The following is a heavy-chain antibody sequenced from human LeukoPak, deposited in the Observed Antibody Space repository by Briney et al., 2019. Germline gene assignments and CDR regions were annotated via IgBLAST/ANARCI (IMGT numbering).Heavy chain of an antibody. V-gene: IGHV3-33*06. J-gene: IGHJ4*02. CDR1: GFTFSSYG. CDR2: IWYDGSNK. D-gene: IGHD5-18*01. CDR3: AKEASWIQLWSALDY. Sequence: GRSLRLSCAASGFTFSSYGMHWVRQAPGKGLEWVAVIWYDGSNKYYADSVKGRFTTSRDNSKNTLYLQMNSLRAEDTAVYYCAKEASWIQLWSALDYWGQGTLVTVSS.